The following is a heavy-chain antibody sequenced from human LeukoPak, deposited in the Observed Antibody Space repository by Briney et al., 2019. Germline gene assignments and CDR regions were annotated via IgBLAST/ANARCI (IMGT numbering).Heavy chain of an antibody. V-gene: IGHV3-11*04. J-gene: IGHJ4*02. CDR1: GFTFSDYY. Sequence: GGSLRLSCAASGFTFSDYYMSSIRQAPGKGLEWVSYISSSGSTIYYADSVKGRFTISRDNAKNSLYLQMNSLRAEDTAVYYCARDHKPYYFDYWGQGTLVTVSS. CDR2: ISSSGSTI. CDR3: ARDHKPYYFDY.